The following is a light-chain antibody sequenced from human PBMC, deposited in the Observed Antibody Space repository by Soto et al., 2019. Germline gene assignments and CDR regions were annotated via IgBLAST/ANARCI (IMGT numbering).Light chain of an antibody. J-gene: IGLJ2*01. V-gene: IGLV2-23*02. CDR3: CSYANGNTLL. CDR1: SRDVGSYDL. CDR2: EVT. Sequence: QPVLTQPASVSGSPGQSITISCTGTSRDVGSYDLVSWYQHHPGTAPKLILYEVTKRPSGVSNRFSGSKSGNTASLTISGLQTEDDSHYYCCSYANGNTLLFGGGTKLTVL.